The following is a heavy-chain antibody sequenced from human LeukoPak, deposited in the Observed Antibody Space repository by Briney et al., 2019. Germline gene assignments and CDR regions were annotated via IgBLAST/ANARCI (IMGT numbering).Heavy chain of an antibody. J-gene: IGHJ4*02. CDR2: IYYSGST. V-gene: IGHV4-31*03. Sequence: PSQTLSLTCTVSGGSISSGGYYWSWIRQHPGKGLEWIGYIYYSGSTYYNPSLKSRVTISVDTSKNQFSLKLSSVTAADTAVYYCARVNYDSSGYYFDYWGQGTLVTVSS. CDR3: ARVNYDSSGYYFDY. D-gene: IGHD3-22*01. CDR1: GGSISSGGYY.